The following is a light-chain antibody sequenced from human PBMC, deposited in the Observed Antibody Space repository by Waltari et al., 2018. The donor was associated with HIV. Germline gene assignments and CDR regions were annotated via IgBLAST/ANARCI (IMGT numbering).Light chain of an antibody. CDR3: QVWDTRNACWE. V-gene: IGLV3-21*02. CDR2: DDT. J-gene: IGLJ3*02. Sequence: SYVLTQPPSVSVTPGQTARITCGGDTIGRKSVHWYQLRPGQAPLPVLYDDTDRPSGIPERISGSNSGNTSTLTINNVEGGDEADYFCQVWDTRNACWEFGGGTKLTVL. CDR1: TIGRKS.